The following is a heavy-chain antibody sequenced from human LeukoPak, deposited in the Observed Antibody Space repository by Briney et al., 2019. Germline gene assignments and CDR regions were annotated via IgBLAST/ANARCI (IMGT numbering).Heavy chain of an antibody. Sequence: PGGSLRLSCAASGFTFSSYGMHWVRQAPGKGLEWVAVISYDGSNKYYADSVKGRFTISGDNSRNTLYLQMNSLRPEDTAVYHCAKDWGNYFASGSSYLDYWGQGTLVTVSS. V-gene: IGHV3-30*18. CDR2: ISYDGSNK. CDR1: GFTFSSYG. J-gene: IGHJ4*02. CDR3: AKDWGNYFASGSSYLDY. D-gene: IGHD3-10*01.